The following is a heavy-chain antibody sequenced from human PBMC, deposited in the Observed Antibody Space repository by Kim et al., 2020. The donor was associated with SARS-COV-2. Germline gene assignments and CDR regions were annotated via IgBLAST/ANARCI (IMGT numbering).Heavy chain of an antibody. CDR3: ARDGGVVVVAATQSYYYGMDV. Sequence: ASVKVSCKASGYTFTSYYMHWVRQAPGQGLEWMGIINPSGGSTSYAQKFQGRVTMTRDTSTSTVYMELSSLRSEDTAVYYCARDGGVVVVAATQSYYYGMDVWGQGTTVTVSS. J-gene: IGHJ6*02. CDR2: INPSGGST. V-gene: IGHV1-46*01. D-gene: IGHD2-15*01. CDR1: GYTFTSYY.